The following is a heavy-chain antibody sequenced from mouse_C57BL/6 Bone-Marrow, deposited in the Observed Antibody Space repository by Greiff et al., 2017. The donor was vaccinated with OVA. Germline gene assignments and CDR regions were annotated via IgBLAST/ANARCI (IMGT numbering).Heavy chain of an antibody. V-gene: IGHV3-8*01. Sequence: VQLKESGPGLAKPSQTLSLTCSVTGYSITSDYWNWIRKFPGNKLEYMGYISYSGSTYYNPSLKSRLSITRDTSKNQYYLQLNSVTTEETATYYCARYRDYSNFYWYFDVWGTGTTVTVSS. CDR3: ARYRDYSNFYWYFDV. J-gene: IGHJ1*03. CDR1: GYSITSDY. D-gene: IGHD2-5*01. CDR2: ISYSGST.